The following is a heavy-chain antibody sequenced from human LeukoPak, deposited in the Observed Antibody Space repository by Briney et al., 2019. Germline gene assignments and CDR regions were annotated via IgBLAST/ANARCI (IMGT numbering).Heavy chain of an antibody. D-gene: IGHD6-13*01. CDR3: ARDRGHYSSTWYTWFDP. CDR1: GAPVATYY. V-gene: IGHV4-4*07. Sequence: PSETLSLTCTVSGAPVATYYWAWIRQSPGKGLELIGRMSTRGPTNYNPSLESRVSMSADASKNQCSLTLISVTAADTAVYYCARDRGHYSSTWYTWFDPWGQGILVTVSS. J-gene: IGHJ5*02. CDR2: MSTRGPT.